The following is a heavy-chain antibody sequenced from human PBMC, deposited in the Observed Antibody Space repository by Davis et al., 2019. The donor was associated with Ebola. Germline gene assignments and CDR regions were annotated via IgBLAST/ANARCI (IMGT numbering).Heavy chain of an antibody. J-gene: IGHJ5*02. Sequence: SETLSLTCTVSGGSISSSSYYWGWLRQPPGKGLEWIGYIYYSGSTYYNPSLKSRVTISVDTSKNQFALKLSSVTAADTAVYYCARGVWFGEGNWFDPWGQGTLVTVSS. CDR1: GGSISSSSYY. V-gene: IGHV4-31*03. CDR3: ARGVWFGEGNWFDP. D-gene: IGHD3-10*01. CDR2: IYYSGST.